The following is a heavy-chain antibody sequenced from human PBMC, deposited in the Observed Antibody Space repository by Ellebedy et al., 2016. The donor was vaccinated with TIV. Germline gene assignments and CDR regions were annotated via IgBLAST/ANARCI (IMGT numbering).Heavy chain of an antibody. CDR1: GFTVTTNY. D-gene: IGHD1-26*01. V-gene: IGHV3-53*01. J-gene: IGHJ4*02. CDR2: IFSAADGGET. Sequence: GESLKISCAASGFTVTTNYMNWVRQAPGKGLEWVSVIFSAADGGETHYADSVKGRFTISIDNSKNTVDLQMNSLRADDTAVYYCASELVGTTDFDYWGQGTLVTVSS. CDR3: ASELVGTTDFDY.